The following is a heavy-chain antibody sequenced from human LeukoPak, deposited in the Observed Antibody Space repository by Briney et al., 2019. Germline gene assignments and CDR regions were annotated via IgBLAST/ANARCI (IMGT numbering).Heavy chain of an antibody. CDR3: ARVKAGATVENFYYYYLYV. CDR2: ITSISCYI. D-gene: IGHD1/OR15-1a*01. CDR1: GFAFSTYS. V-gene: IGHV3-21*01. J-gene: IGHJ6*03. Sequence: PGGSLRLSCAASGFAFSTYSMNWVRQAPGKGLEWASSITSISCYIKYSDSVRGRFTISRDNAKNSLYLQKNSLRAEDTAVYYCARVKAGATVENFYYYYLYVWGKGTTVTVSS.